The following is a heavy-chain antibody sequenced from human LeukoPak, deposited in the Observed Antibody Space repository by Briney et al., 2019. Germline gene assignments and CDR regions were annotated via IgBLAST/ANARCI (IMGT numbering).Heavy chain of an antibody. CDR2: INPNSGTT. Sequence: GASVKVSCKASGYTFIGYYMHWVRQAPGQGLEWMGRINPNSGTTNYAQKSQGRVTMTRDTSISTAYMELNSLRSDDTAVYYCARRYYYDSSAYTVDYWGQGTLVTVSS. CDR3: ARRYYYDSSAYTVDY. D-gene: IGHD3-22*01. CDR1: GYTFIGYY. V-gene: IGHV1-2*06. J-gene: IGHJ4*02.